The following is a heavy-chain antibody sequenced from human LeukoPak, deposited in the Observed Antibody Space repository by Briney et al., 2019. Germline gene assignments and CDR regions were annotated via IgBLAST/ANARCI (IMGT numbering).Heavy chain of an antibody. CDR1: GGSISIISSSTYY. CDR2: LYYGENS. D-gene: IGHD6-25*01. J-gene: IGHJ4*02. CDR3: ARQLPTAAADTRGYFDY. V-gene: IGHV4-39*01. Sequence: SETLSLTCTVSGGSISIISSSTYYWGWMRQAPGKGLEWIGSLYYGENSHYNPSLKSRATLSVDTSNNQFSLKLTSVTAADAAVYFCARQLPTAAADTRGYFDYWGQGTVVTVSS.